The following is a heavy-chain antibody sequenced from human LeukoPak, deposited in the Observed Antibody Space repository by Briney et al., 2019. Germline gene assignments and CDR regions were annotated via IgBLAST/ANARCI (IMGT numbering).Heavy chain of an antibody. CDR3: ARESFDSSGYCPRAFDI. J-gene: IGHJ3*02. CDR1: GFTFDDYG. CDR2: INWNGGST. Sequence: GGSLRLSCAASGFTFDDYGMSWVRQAPGKGLEWVSGINWNGGSTGYADSVKGRFTISRDNAKNPLYLQMNSLRAEDTALYYCARESFDSSGYCPRAFDIWGQGTMVTVSS. V-gene: IGHV3-20*04. D-gene: IGHD3-22*01.